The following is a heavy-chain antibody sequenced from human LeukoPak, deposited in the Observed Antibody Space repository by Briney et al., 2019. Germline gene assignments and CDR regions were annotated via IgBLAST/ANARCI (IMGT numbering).Heavy chain of an antibody. Sequence: PGGSLRLSCEVSGFTFSNYAMNWVRQAPGKGLEWVSGISGSGGSTHYSDSVKGRFTISRDNSKNTLYLQMNSLRAEDTAVYYCARRAGAYSHPYDYWGQGTLVTVSS. CDR1: GFTFSNYA. J-gene: IGHJ4*02. CDR3: ARRAGAYSHPYDY. V-gene: IGHV3-23*01. D-gene: IGHD3-16*01. CDR2: ISGSGGST.